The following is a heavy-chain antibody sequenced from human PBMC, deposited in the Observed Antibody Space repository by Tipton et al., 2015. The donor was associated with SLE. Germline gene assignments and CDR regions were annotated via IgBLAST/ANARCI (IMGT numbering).Heavy chain of an antibody. CDR2: IYYSGST. J-gene: IGHJ5*02. Sequence: LRLSCTVSGGSISSSSYYWGWIRQPPGKGLEWIGSIYYSGSTYYNPSLKSRVTISVDTSKNQFSLKLSSVTAADTAVYYCARELRIVGAKDWFAPWGQGTLVTVSS. CDR3: ARELRIVGAKDWFAP. V-gene: IGHV4-39*07. D-gene: IGHD1-26*01. CDR1: GGSISSSSYY.